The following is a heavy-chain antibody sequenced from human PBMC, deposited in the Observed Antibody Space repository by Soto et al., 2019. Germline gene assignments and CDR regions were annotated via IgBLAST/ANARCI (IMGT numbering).Heavy chain of an antibody. CDR1: GYTFSSNG. Sequence: QVQLVQSGAEVKKPGASVKVSCKAAGYTFSSNGVSWVRQAPGQGLEWMGWIITCNGNAHYAQKFQGRVTMTTDTSTNTAYMELTSLSSDDTAVYYCARLHGYSSGWYDYWGQGTLVTVSS. CDR2: IITCNGNA. V-gene: IGHV1-18*04. D-gene: IGHD6-19*01. CDR3: ARLHGYSSGWYDY. J-gene: IGHJ4*02.